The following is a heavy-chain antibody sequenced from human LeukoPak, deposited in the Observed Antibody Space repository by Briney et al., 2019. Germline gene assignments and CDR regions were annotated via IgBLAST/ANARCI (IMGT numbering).Heavy chain of an antibody. V-gene: IGHV3-23*01. CDR3: ARVGYSSSWYENAFDI. Sequence: GGSLRLSCAASGFTFSSYAMSWVRQAPGKGLEWVSAISGSGGSTYYADSVKGRFTISRDNSKNTLYLQMNSLRAEDTAVYYCARVGYSSSWYENAFDIWGQGTMVTVSS. CDR2: ISGSGGST. CDR1: GFTFSSYA. J-gene: IGHJ3*02. D-gene: IGHD6-13*01.